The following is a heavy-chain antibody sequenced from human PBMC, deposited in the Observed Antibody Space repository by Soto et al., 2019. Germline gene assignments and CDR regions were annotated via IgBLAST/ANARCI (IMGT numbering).Heavy chain of an antibody. D-gene: IGHD6-19*01. CDR3: ARSYRSGWGGYYFDY. Sequence: QVQLQESGPGLVKPSQTLSLTCSVSGGSIRSGDYYWSWIRQPPGKGLEWIGYIYYSGRTYYNPSLKIRVTTSLATSKNQFSLKLSSVTAADTAVYYCARSYRSGWGGYYFDYWGQGTLGTGSS. CDR2: IYYSGRT. J-gene: IGHJ4*02. V-gene: IGHV4-30-4*01. CDR1: GGSIRSGDYY.